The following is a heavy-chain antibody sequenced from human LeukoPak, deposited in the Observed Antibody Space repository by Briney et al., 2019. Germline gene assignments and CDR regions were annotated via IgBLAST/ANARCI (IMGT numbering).Heavy chain of an antibody. CDR3: ARDGYDFYYYYYMDV. J-gene: IGHJ6*03. CDR1: GFTFSDYY. CDR2: ISSSGSTI. V-gene: IGHV3-11*04. Sequence: GGSLRLSCAASGFTFSDYYMSWIRQAPGKGLEWVSYISSSGSTIYYADSVKGRFTISRDNAKNSLYLQMNSLRAEDTAVYYCARDGYDFYYYYYMDVWGKGTTVTVSS. D-gene: IGHD5-12*01.